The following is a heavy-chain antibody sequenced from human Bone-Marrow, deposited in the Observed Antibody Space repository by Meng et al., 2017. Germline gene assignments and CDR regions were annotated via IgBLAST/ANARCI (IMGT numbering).Heavy chain of an antibody. Sequence: GESLKISCAASGFTFSSYEMNWVRQAPGKGLEWVSYISSSGSTRYYADSVKGRFTISRDNAKNSLYLQMKSLRAEDTAVYYCARDEGITMVRGVIHYYYGMDVWGQGTTVTVSS. CDR1: GFTFSSYE. CDR3: ARDEGITMVRGVIHYYYGMDV. J-gene: IGHJ6*02. D-gene: IGHD3-10*01. V-gene: IGHV3-48*03. CDR2: ISSSGSTR.